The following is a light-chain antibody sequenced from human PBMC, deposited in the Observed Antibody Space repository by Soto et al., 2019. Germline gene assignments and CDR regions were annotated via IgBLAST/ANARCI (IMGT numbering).Light chain of an antibody. CDR1: QSVSSN. Sequence: EIVMTQSPATLSVSLGERDTLSCRASQSVSSNLAWYQQKPGQAPRLLIYGASTRATIIPARFSGSGSGTEFTLTISSLQSEDFALYYCQQYNNWSSYTFGQGTKVEIK. J-gene: IGKJ2*01. V-gene: IGKV3-15*01. CDR3: QQYNNWSSYT. CDR2: GAS.